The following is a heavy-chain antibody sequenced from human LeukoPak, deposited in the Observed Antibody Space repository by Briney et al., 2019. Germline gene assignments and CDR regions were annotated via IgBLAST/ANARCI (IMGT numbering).Heavy chain of an antibody. CDR1: GYTFTSYY. Sequence: ASLKDSCKASGYTFTSYYMHWVRQAPGQRREWMGLNYPSGGSTSYAQKFQGRVTMTRDTSTSTVYMKLSSLRSEDRAEYYCARDLREVPRDDAFDIWGQGTMVTVSS. CDR2: NYPSGGST. J-gene: IGHJ3*02. V-gene: IGHV1-46*03. CDR3: ARDLREVPRDDAFDI. D-gene: IGHD1-26*01.